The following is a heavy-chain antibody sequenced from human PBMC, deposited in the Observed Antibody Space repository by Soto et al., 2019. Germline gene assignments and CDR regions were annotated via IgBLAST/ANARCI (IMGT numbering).Heavy chain of an antibody. Sequence: ASVKVSCKASGGTFSSYAISWVRQAPGQGLEWMGGIIPIFGTANYAQKFQGRVTITADESTSTAYMELSSLRSEDTAVYYWELRFSHYLTDYSRQGTLVTVSS. V-gene: IGHV1-69*13. CDR3: ELRFSHYLTDY. J-gene: IGHJ4*02. CDR1: GGTFSSYA. CDR2: IIPIFGTA. D-gene: IGHD5-12*01.